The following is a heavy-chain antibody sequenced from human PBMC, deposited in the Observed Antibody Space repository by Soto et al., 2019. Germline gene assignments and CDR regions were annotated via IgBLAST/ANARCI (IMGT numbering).Heavy chain of an antibody. CDR3: ARGGGGRYYDILTGYYHPLVDY. Sequence: GASVKVSCKASGYTFTSYGISWVRQAPGQGLEWMGWISAYNGNTNYAQKLQGRVTMTTDTSTSTAYMELRSLRSDDTAVYYCARGGGGRYYDILTGYYHPLVDYWGQGTLVTVSS. J-gene: IGHJ4*02. CDR1: GYTFTSYG. CDR2: ISAYNGNT. D-gene: IGHD3-9*01. V-gene: IGHV1-18*01.